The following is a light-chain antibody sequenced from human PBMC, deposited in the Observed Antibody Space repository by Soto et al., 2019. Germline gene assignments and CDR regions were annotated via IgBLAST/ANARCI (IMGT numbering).Light chain of an antibody. CDR1: QTIRSV. Sequence: DIPMTQSPSTLPASLGDSVTITCRASQTIRSVCAWYPQNPRKPAKLPMYQASTLKSGAPSRFSGCGSGTEFTLSTSSLQSEDFAVYSCHQYNNWTPPSWTFGQGTKVDIK. CDR2: QAS. CDR3: HQYNNWTPPSWT. J-gene: IGKJ1*01. V-gene: IGKV1-5*03.